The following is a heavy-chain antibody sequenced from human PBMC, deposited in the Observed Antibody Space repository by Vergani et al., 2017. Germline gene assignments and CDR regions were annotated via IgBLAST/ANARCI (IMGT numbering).Heavy chain of an antibody. CDR2: IYYSGST. Sequence: QLQLQESGPGLVKPSQTLSLTCTVSGGSISSSSYYWGWIRQPPGKGLEWIGRIYYSGSTYYNPSLKSRVTISVDTSKNQFSLKLSSVTAADTAVYYCATQRGYYDSSGDSRHVVLFDYWGQGTLVTVSS. V-gene: IGHV4-39*01. CDR1: GGSISSSSYY. CDR3: ATQRGYYDSSGDSRHVVLFDY. D-gene: IGHD3-22*01. J-gene: IGHJ4*02.